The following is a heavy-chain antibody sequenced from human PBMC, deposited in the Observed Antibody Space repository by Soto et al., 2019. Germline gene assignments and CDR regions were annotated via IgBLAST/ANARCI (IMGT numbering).Heavy chain of an antibody. V-gene: IGHV3-53*04. CDR1: GFTVSSNY. Sequence: EVQLVESGGGLVQPGGSLRLSCAASGFTVSSNYMSWVRQAPGKGLEWVSVIYSGGSTYYADSVKGRFTISRHNSKNTLYLQMNSLRAEDTDVYYCARCSGYFNVYYFDYWGQGTLVTVSS. CDR2: IYSGGST. D-gene: IGHD5-12*01. CDR3: ARCSGYFNVYYFDY. J-gene: IGHJ4*02.